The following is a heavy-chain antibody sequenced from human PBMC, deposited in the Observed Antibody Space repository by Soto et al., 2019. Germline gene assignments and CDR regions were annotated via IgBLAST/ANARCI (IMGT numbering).Heavy chain of an antibody. CDR2: INHSGST. Sequence: QVQLQQWGAGLLKPSETLSLTCAVYGGSFSGYYWSWIRQPPGKGLEWIGEINHSGSTNYNPSLKSRVTISVDTSKNQFSLKRSSVTAADTAVYYCARDPPYSSSWDNWFDPWGQGTLVTVSS. CDR1: GGSFSGYY. J-gene: IGHJ5*02. CDR3: ARDPPYSSSWDNWFDP. D-gene: IGHD6-13*01. V-gene: IGHV4-34*01.